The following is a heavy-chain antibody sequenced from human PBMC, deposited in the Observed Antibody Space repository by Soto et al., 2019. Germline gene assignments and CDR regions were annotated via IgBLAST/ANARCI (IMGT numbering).Heavy chain of an antibody. J-gene: IGHJ5*02. Sequence: GGSLRLSCTASGFTFGDYAMSWVRQAPGKGLEWVGFIRSKAYGGTTEYAASVKGRFTISRDDSKSIAYLQMNSLKTEDTAVYYCTRDTPKGDYYDSSGYTWGQGTLVTVSS. CDR3: TRDTPKGDYYDSSGYT. CDR2: IRSKAYGGTT. V-gene: IGHV3-49*04. D-gene: IGHD3-22*01. CDR1: GFTFGDYA.